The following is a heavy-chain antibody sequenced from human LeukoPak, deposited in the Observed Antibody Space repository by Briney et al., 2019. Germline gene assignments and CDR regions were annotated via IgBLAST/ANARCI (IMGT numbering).Heavy chain of an antibody. D-gene: IGHD3-16*01. CDR1: GFTFSSYS. Sequence: GGSLRLSCAASGFTFSSYSMNWVRQAPGKGLEWVSSISSSSSNIYYADSVKGRFTISRDNAKNSLYLQMNSLRVEDTAVYYCARDVGGVGNYWGQGTLVTVSS. CDR2: ISSSSSNI. J-gene: IGHJ4*02. V-gene: IGHV3-21*03. CDR3: ARDVGGVGNY.